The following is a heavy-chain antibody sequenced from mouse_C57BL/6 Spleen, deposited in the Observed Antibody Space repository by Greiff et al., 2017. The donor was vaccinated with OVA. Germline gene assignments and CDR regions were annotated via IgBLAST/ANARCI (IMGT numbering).Heavy chain of an antibody. CDR2: ISSGSSTI. CDR1: GFTFSDYG. D-gene: IGHD2-2*01. V-gene: IGHV5-17*01. Sequence: EVQLVESGGGLVKPGGSLKLSCAASGFTFSDYGMHWVRQAPEKGLEWVAYISSGSSTIYYADTVKGRFTISRDNAKNTLFLQMTSLRSEDTAMYYCARPDGYDGNYYAMDYWGQGASVTVSS. CDR3: ARPDGYDGNYYAMDY. J-gene: IGHJ4*01.